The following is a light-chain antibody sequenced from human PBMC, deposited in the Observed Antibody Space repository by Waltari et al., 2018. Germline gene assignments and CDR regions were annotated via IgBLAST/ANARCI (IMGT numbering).Light chain of an antibody. CDR1: QSLQHWNGNTF. CDR3: MQTLQSLNT. CDR2: LVS. J-gene: IGKJ2*01. Sequence: DIVMTQSPLSLPVTPGEPASISCKSSQSLQHWNGNTFLNWYLQKPGQSPRLLIYLVSIRASGVPDWFSGSGSGTDFTLKISRVEAEDVGIYYCMQTLQSLNTFGQGTTLEIK. V-gene: IGKV2-28*01.